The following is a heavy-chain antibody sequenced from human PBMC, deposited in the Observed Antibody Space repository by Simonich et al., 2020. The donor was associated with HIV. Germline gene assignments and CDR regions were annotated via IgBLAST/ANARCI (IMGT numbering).Heavy chain of an antibody. J-gene: IGHJ4*02. D-gene: IGHD5-12*01. Sequence: QVHLQQWGAGLFKPSETLSLTCALYGGSFSGYYWSWIRQPPGEGLEWIGEINHSGSTDYNPSLKSRVTISVDTSKNQFSLKLSSVTAADTALYYCARRTGYDLDYWGQGTLVTVSS. CDR3: ARRTGYDLDY. V-gene: IGHV4-34*01. CDR2: INHSGST. CDR1: GGSFSGYY.